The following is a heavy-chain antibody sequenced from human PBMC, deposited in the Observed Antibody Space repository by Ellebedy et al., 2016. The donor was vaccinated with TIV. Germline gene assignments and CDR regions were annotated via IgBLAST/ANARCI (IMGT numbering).Heavy chain of an antibody. V-gene: IGHV3-48*01. Sequence: GESLKISCAASGFPFGTYSMNWVRQAPGKGLEWISFIASSSSSIYYAESVKGRFTISRVNADNSLFLKMNSLRAEDTAVYYCARGREEWLLPYFFDYWGQGTLVAVSS. CDR1: GFPFGTYS. CDR3: ARGREEWLLPYFFDY. D-gene: IGHD3-3*01. J-gene: IGHJ4*02. CDR2: IASSSSSI.